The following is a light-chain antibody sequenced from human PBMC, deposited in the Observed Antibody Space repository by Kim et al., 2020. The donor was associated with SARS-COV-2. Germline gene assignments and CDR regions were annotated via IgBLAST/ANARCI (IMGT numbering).Light chain of an antibody. CDR1: QSVSHW. CDR3: QQYNTWYT. Sequence: PSTAVGDRVTITCRASQSVSHWLAWYQQKPGKAPKVLIYETSKLKSGVPSRFSGSGFGTEFTLTISSLQPDDFATYYCQQYNTWYTFGQGTKLEI. CDR2: ETS. J-gene: IGKJ2*01. V-gene: IGKV1-5*03.